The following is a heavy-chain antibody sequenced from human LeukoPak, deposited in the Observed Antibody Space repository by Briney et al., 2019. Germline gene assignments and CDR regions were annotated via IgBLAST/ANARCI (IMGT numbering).Heavy chain of an antibody. V-gene: IGHV3-23*01. J-gene: IGHJ4*02. CDR1: GFTFSSYA. CDR3: ANPIGGYYYDSSGYYWGDY. CDR2: ISGSGGST. D-gene: IGHD3-22*01. Sequence: GGSLRLSCAASGFTFSSYAMSWVRQAPGKGLEWVSAISGSGGSTYYADSVKGRFTISRDNSKNTLYLQMNSLRAEDTAVYYCANPIGGYYYDSSGYYWGDYWGQGTLVTVSS.